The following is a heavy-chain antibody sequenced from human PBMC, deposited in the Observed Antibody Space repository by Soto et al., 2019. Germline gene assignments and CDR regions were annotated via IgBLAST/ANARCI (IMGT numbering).Heavy chain of an antibody. CDR1: GFTFSSYL. D-gene: IGHD6-19*01. J-gene: IGHJ3*02. CDR2: INSDGSST. V-gene: IGHV3-74*01. CDR3: ARVRMAGDFDI. Sequence: EVQLVESGGGLVQTGGSLRLSCAASGFTFSSYLMHWVRQAPGKGLVWVSRINSDGSSTTYADSVKGRFTISRDSAKNTLYLQMNSLRAEDTAVYYCARVRMAGDFDIWGQGTMVTVSS.